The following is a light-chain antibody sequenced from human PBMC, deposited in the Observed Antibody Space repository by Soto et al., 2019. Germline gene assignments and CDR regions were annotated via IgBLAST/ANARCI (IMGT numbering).Light chain of an antibody. CDR2: KAS. Sequence: DIQMTQSPSTLSASVGDRVTITCRASQSISSWLAWYQQKPGKAPKVLIYKASSLESGVPSSFSGSGFGTEFTLTISSLQPDDFATYYCQQYNSYPWTFGQGTKVEIK. V-gene: IGKV1-5*03. CDR1: QSISSW. CDR3: QQYNSYPWT. J-gene: IGKJ1*01.